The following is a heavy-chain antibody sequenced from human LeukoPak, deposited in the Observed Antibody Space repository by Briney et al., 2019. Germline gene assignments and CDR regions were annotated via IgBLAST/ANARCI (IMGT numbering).Heavy chain of an antibody. CDR1: GGTFSSYA. D-gene: IGHD2-2*01. Sequence: PVKVSCKASGGTFSSYAISWVRQAPGQGLEWMGGIIPIFGTANYAQKFQGRVTITTDESTSTAYMELSSLRSEDMAVYYCARSTDIVVEPAARHFGAFDIWGQGTMVTVSS. CDR2: IIPIFGTA. CDR3: ARSTDIVVEPAARHFGAFDI. J-gene: IGHJ3*02. V-gene: IGHV1-69*05.